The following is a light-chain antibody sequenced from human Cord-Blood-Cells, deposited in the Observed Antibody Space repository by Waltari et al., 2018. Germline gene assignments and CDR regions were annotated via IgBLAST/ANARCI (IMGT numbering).Light chain of an antibody. V-gene: IGKV1-39*01. J-gene: IGKJ2*01. CDR3: QQSYSTPYT. Sequence: DIKMTQSPSSLSASVGDRVTLTCRASQSISSYLNWHQQKPGKAPKLLSYAATRLQRGVPSRFSGSGAGTYFTRTISSLQPEDCATYYGQQSYSTPYTFGQGTKLEIK. CDR1: QSISSY. CDR2: AAT.